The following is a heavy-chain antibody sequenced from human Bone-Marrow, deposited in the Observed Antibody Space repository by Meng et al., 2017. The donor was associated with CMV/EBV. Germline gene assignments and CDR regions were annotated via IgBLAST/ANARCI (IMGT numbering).Heavy chain of an antibody. CDR3: ARVEIWYDSSGYYLSY. V-gene: IGHV1-2*02. Sequence: ASVKVSCKASGYTFTGYYMHWVRQAPGQGLEWMVWINPNSGGTNYAQKFQGRVTMTRDTSISTAYMELSRLRSDDTAVYYCARVEIWYDSSGYYLSYWGQGTLVTVSS. D-gene: IGHD3-22*01. CDR2: INPNSGGT. J-gene: IGHJ4*02. CDR1: GYTFTGYY.